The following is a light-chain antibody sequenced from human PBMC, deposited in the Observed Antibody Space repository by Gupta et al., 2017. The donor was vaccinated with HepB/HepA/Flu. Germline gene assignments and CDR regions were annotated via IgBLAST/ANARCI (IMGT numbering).Light chain of an antibody. J-gene: IGLJ3*02. CDR2: YDT. CDR3: QLCDTIDNYLV. Sequence: SYVLTQPPSVSVAPGKTAKITCGGDDVANKGVHWYQQKPGQAPLLVSFYDTDRPSGIPDRFSGSNSGNTATLTISGVEAGDEADYYWQLCDTIDNYLVFGGGTKLTVL. V-gene: IGLV3-21*01. CDR1: DVANKG.